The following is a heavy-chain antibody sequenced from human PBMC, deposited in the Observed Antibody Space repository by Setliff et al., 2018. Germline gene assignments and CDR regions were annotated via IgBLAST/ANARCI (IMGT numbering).Heavy chain of an antibody. V-gene: IGHV1-18*01. CDR1: GYIFRSYG. Sequence: ASVKVSCKSSGYIFRSYGLSWVRQAPGQGLEWMGWISSYNGHTNYAPKVQGRVTMTRDTSTSTVFMELSSLRSEDTAVYYCARDRNDNYESSGYYYAGGYMDVWGKGTTVTVSS. J-gene: IGHJ6*03. D-gene: IGHD3-22*01. CDR2: ISSYNGHT. CDR3: ARDRNDNYESSGYYYAGGYMDV.